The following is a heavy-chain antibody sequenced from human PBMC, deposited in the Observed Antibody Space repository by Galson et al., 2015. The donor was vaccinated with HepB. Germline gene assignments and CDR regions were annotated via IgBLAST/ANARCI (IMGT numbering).Heavy chain of an antibody. CDR3: GSRWADY. J-gene: IGHJ4*02. CDR1: GFTFNTYW. D-gene: IGHD4-23*01. CDR2: MKADGSER. V-gene: IGHV3-7*01. Sequence: SLRLSCAASGFTFNTYWMTWIRQAPGKGLEWVANMKADGSERHYVASVRGRFTISRDNAKNSLYLKMNSLRAEDTAVYYCGSRWADYWGQGPLVTVYS.